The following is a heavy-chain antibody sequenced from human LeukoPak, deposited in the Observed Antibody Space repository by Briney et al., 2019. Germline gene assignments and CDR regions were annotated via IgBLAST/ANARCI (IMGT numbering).Heavy chain of an antibody. V-gene: IGHV4-59*08. CDR1: GGSISSYY. Sequence: SETLSLTCTVSGGSISSYYWSWIRQPPGKGLEWIGDIYYSGSTNYNASLMSRVTISVDTSKNQFSLKLSSVTAADTAVYYCARHEYANYYFDYWGQGTQVTVSS. D-gene: IGHD2-2*01. CDR2: IYYSGST. CDR3: ARHEYANYYFDY. J-gene: IGHJ4*02.